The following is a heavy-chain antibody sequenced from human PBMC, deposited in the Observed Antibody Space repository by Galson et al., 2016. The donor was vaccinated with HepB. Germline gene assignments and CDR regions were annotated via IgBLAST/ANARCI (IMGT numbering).Heavy chain of an antibody. Sequence: SLRLSCAASGFTVSSNYMSWVRQAPGKGLEWVSTIYSGGTTYYADSVKGRFTISRDDSKNTLYLQMNSLRAEDTAVYYCATDSTPSLGRYWGQGTLVTVSS. J-gene: IGHJ4*02. V-gene: IGHV3-53*01. CDR2: IYSGGTT. CDR1: GFTVSSNY. CDR3: ATDSTPSLGRY. D-gene: IGHD2/OR15-2a*01.